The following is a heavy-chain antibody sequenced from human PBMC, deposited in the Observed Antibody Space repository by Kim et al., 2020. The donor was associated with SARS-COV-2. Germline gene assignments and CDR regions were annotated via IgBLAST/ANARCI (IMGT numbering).Heavy chain of an antibody. J-gene: IGHJ6*02. CDR1: GGSFSGYY. CDR2: INHSGST. CDR3: ARGGLRATYYYYYGMDV. Sequence: SETLSLTCAVYGGSFSGYYWSWIRQPPGKGLEWIGEINHSGSTNYNPSLKSRVTISVDTSKNQFSLKLSSVTAADTAVYYCARGGLRATYYYYYGMDVWGQGTTVTVSS. V-gene: IGHV4-34*01. D-gene: IGHD4-17*01.